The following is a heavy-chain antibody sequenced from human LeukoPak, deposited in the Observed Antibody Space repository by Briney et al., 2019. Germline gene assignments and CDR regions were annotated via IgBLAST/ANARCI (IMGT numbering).Heavy chain of an antibody. J-gene: IGHJ6*02. D-gene: IGHD2-2*01. V-gene: IGHV3-48*02. CDR3: ARDKAAIDYYYGMDV. Sequence: GGSLRLSCAASGLTFSSYSMNWVRQAPGKGLEWVSYISSSSSTIYYADSVKDRFTISRDNAKNSLYLQMNSLRDEDTAVYYCARDKAAIDYYYGMDVWGQGTTVTVSS. CDR1: GLTFSSYS. CDR2: ISSSSSTI.